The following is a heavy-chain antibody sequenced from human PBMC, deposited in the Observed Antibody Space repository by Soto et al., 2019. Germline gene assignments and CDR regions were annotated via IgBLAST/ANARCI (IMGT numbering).Heavy chain of an antibody. Sequence: TGGSLRLSCAASGFTFSSYAMSWVRQAPGKGLEWVSAISGSGGSTYYADSVKGRFTISRDNSKNTLYLQMNSLRAEDTAVYYCAKVGIEVTVTEDYWGQGTLVTVSS. V-gene: IGHV3-23*01. D-gene: IGHD4-4*01. CDR2: ISGSGGST. CDR1: GFTFSSYA. CDR3: AKVGIEVTVTEDY. J-gene: IGHJ4*02.